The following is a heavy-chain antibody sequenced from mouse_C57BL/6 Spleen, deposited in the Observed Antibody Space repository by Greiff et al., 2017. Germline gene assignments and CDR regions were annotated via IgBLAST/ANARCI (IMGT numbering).Heavy chain of an antibody. J-gene: IGHJ3*01. Sequence: EVMLVESEGGLVQPGSSMKLSCTASGFTFSDYYMAWVRQVPEKGLEWVANINYDGSSTYYLDSLKSRFIISRDNAKNILYMQMSSLKSEDTATDYCARWGYDYDPFFAYWGQGTLVTVSA. CDR2: INYDGSST. CDR1: GFTFSDYY. D-gene: IGHD2-4*01. V-gene: IGHV5-16*01. CDR3: ARWGYDYDPFFAY.